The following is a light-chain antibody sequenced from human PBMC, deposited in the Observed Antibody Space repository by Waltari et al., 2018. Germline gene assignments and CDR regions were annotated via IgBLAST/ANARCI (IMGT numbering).Light chain of an antibody. V-gene: IGKV3-20*01. CDR3: QHYVRLPVT. Sequence: EIVLTQSPGTLSLFPGERATPSCRASQSVSRSLAWYQQKPGQAPRLLIYGASSRATGVPDRFSGSGSGTDFRLTISRLEPEDFAVYYCQHYVRLPVTFGQGTKVEIK. CDR2: GAS. CDR1: QSVSRS. J-gene: IGKJ1*01.